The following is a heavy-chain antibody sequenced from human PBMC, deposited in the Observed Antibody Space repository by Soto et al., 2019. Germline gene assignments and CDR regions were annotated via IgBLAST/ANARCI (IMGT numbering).Heavy chain of an antibody. CDR2: ISWNDDK. J-gene: IGHJ6*02. CDR3: AHSATGTTDYYYGMDV. V-gene: IGHV2-5*01. Sequence: SGPTLVNPTQTLTLTCTFSGFSLSTSGVGVGWIRQPPGKALEWLALISWNDDKRYSPSLKSRLTITKDTPKNQVVLTMTNMDPVDTATYYCAHSATGTTDYYYGMDVWGQGTTVTVSS. CDR1: GFSLSTSGVG. D-gene: IGHD1-1*01.